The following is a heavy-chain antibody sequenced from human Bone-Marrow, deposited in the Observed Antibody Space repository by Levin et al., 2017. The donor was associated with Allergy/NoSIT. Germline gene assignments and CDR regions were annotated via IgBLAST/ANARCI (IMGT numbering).Heavy chain of an antibody. D-gene: IGHD6-13*01. CDR1: GVSISNYY. V-gene: IGHV4-59*01. CDR3: ARGYSSSWFGGRFFES. Sequence: SETLSLTCRVSGVSISNYYWSWIRQSPGKGLEWIGYFYHSGGTDYNPALKSRVTISIDSSKNQVSLNLRSVTAADTATYFCARGYSSSWFGGRFFESWGQGTLVTVSS. CDR2: FYHSGGT. J-gene: IGHJ4*02.